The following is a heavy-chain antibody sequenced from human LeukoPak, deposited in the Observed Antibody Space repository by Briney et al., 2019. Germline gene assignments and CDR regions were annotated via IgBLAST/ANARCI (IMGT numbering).Heavy chain of an antibody. V-gene: IGHV4-59*01. CDR3: ARLWYYYDSSGYYGEFDY. CDR2: IYYSGST. Sequence: SETLSLTCTVSGGSISSYYWSWIRQPPGKGLEWIGYIYYSGSTNYNPSLKSRVTISVDTSKNRFSPKLSSVTAADTAVYYCARLWYYYDSSGYYGEFDYWGQGTLVTVSS. J-gene: IGHJ4*02. CDR1: GGSISSYY. D-gene: IGHD3-22*01.